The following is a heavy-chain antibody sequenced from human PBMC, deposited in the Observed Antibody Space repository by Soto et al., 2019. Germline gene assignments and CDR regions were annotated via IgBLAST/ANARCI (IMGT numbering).Heavy chain of an antibody. D-gene: IGHD1-26*01. J-gene: IGHJ4*02. CDR3: ARASGSYYFVTGY. CDR1: GGTFSTYT. V-gene: IGHV1-69*02. CDR2: IIPILGIA. Sequence: QVQLVQSGAEVKKPGSSVKVSCKASGGTFSTYTISWVRQAPGQGLEWMGRIIPILGIANYAQKFQGRVTITADKSTSTAYMELSSLRSEDTAVYSCARASGSYYFVTGYWGQGTLVTVSS.